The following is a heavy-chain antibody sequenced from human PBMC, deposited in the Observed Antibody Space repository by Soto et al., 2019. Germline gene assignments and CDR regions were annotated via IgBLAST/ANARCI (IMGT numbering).Heavy chain of an antibody. D-gene: IGHD3-3*01. CDR1: GGSISNYF. Sequence: NPSETLSLTCTVSGGSISNYFCNWIRQPAGKGLEWIGRIDNSGSTNYNPSLKSRITMSADTSRNQFSLKLNPVTAADTAVYYCARGGQDFWSGPFDYWGQGALVTVSS. CDR2: IDNSGST. J-gene: IGHJ4*02. CDR3: ARGGQDFWSGPFDY. V-gene: IGHV4-4*07.